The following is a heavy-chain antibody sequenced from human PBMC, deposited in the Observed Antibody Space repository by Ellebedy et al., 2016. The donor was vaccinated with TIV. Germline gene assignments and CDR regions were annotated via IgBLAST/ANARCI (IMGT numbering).Heavy chain of an antibody. CDR2: ISSSSSYI. CDR1: GFTFSSYS. CDR3: ARDPDTVTKIDY. Sequence: GESLKISXAASGFTFSSYSMNWVRQAPGKGLEWVSSISSSSSYIYYADSVKGRFTISRDNAKNSLYLQMNSLRAEDTAVYYCARDPDTVTKIDYWGQGTLVTVSS. D-gene: IGHD1-14*01. J-gene: IGHJ4*02. V-gene: IGHV3-21*01.